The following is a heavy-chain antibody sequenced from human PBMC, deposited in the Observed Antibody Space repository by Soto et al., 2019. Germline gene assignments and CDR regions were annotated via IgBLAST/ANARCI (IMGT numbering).Heavy chain of an antibody. Sequence: EVQLLESGGGLVQPGGSLRLSCAASGFTFSSYAMSWVRQAPGKGLEWVSAISGSGGSTYYADSVKGRFTISRDNSKNTLYMQMNSLRAEDTAVYYCAKVGVGATDYDDWYFDLWGRGTLVTVSS. J-gene: IGHJ2*01. D-gene: IGHD1-26*01. CDR2: ISGSGGST. V-gene: IGHV3-23*01. CDR1: GFTFSSYA. CDR3: AKVGVGATDYDDWYFDL.